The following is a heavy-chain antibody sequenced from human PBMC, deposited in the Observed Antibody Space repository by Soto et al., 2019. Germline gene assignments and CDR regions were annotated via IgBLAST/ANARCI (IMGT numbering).Heavy chain of an antibody. J-gene: IGHJ6*02. CDR2: INGAGNT. CDR1: GFSVSVNF. CDR3: ARENYYYGLDV. V-gene: IGHV3-53*01. Sequence: EVQLVESGGGLIQPGGSLRLSCAASGFSVSVNFMTWVRQAPEKGLQWVSDINGAGNTNYADSVKGRFTISRDTSQNMIYLQMSSMRAEDTAMYYCARENYYYGLDVWGQGTTVTVSS.